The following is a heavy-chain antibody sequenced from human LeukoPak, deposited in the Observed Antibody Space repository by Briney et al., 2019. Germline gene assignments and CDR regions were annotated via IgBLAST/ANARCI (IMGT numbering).Heavy chain of an antibody. V-gene: IGHV3-23*01. Sequence: GGSLRLSCAASGFTFANYAMSWVRQGPGKGLEWVSTISCSGGSTYYADSVKGRFTISRDNSKNTLFLQMNSLRAEDTAVYYCAKDRSCSGSSCNVGSWGQGTMVTVSS. CDR3: AKDRSCSGSSCNVGS. D-gene: IGHD2-2*01. CDR2: ISCSGGST. J-gene: IGHJ3*01. CDR1: GFTFANYA.